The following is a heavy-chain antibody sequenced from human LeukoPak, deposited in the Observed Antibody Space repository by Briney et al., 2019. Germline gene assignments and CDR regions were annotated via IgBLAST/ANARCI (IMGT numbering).Heavy chain of an antibody. CDR1: GFTFSSYA. CDR3: AKDRSGSGSYYPDC. CDR2: ISGSGSYT. Sequence: GGFLRLSCAASGFTFSSYAMSWVRQAPGKGLEWVSLISGSGSYTYYADSVMGRFIVSRDNSKNTLYLQMNSLRAEDTAVYYCAKDRSGSGSYYPDCWGQGTLVTVSS. D-gene: IGHD3-10*01. J-gene: IGHJ4*02. V-gene: IGHV3-23*01.